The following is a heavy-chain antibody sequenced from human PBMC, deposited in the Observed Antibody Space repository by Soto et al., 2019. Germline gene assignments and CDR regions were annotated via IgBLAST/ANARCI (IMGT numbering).Heavy chain of an antibody. Sequence: SETLSLTCTVSGGSISSYYWSWIRQPPGKGLEWIGYIYYSGITNYNPSLKSRVTISLDTSKNQFSLKLSSVTAADTAVYYCARYKSNYYYGMDVWGQGTLVTVSS. CDR3: ARYKSNYYYGMDV. CDR2: IYYSGIT. D-gene: IGHD1-20*01. CDR1: GGSISSYY. J-gene: IGHJ6*02. V-gene: IGHV4-59*01.